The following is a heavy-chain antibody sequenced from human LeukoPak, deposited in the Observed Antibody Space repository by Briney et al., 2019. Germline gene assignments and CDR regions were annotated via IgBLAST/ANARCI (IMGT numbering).Heavy chain of an antibody. Sequence: PSQTLSLTCKVSGGSINRGNYYWSWIRQPAGKRLEFIGRVYTRGATSYNPSLKSRVSITMDTSKNQLSLRLGSVTAADTAVYYCAAMIGYFDYWGQGTLVTVSS. CDR2: VYTRGAT. CDR3: AAMIGYFDY. V-gene: IGHV4-61*02. CDR1: GGSINRGNYY. D-gene: IGHD3-22*01. J-gene: IGHJ4*02.